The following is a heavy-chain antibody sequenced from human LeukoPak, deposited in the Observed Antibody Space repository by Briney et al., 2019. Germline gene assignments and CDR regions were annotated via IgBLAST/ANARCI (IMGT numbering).Heavy chain of an antibody. V-gene: IGHV3-23*01. Sequence: GGSLRLSCAASGFTFNTYAMSWVRQAPGKGLEWVSGIRGSDYTTYYADSVKGRFTISRDNSKNTLYLQMNSLRTEDTAVYYCAKRDGYNSGPFDYWGQGTLVTVSS. J-gene: IGHJ4*02. D-gene: IGHD5-24*01. CDR1: GFTFNTYA. CDR2: IRGSDYTT. CDR3: AKRDGYNSGPFDY.